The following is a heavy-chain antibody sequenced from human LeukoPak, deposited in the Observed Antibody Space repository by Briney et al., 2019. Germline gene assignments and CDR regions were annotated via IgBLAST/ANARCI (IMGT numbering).Heavy chain of an antibody. D-gene: IGHD6-19*01. Sequence: GGSLRLSCAASGFAFSSYWMAWVRQAPGKGLEWVADIDQDGSDKNYVDSVKGRFTISRDNAKNSLYLRMNSLRVEDTALYFCARGYNSALDYWGQGTLVTVSS. CDR3: ARGYNSALDY. CDR2: IDQDGSDK. J-gene: IGHJ4*02. V-gene: IGHV3-7*04. CDR1: GFAFSSYW.